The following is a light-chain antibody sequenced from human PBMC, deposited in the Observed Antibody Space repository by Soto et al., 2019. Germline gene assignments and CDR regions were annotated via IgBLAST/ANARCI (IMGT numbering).Light chain of an antibody. CDR3: QYYNSARWT. Sequence: VLTQSPATLSLSPGERATLSCRASQSVPDNYLAWYQQKPGQAPRLLIFGASSRAPGIPDRFSGSASATDFTLTISRLEHEDFTVYYCQYYNSARWTFGQGTRVEIK. CDR2: GAS. J-gene: IGKJ1*01. V-gene: IGKV3-20*01. CDR1: QSVPDNY.